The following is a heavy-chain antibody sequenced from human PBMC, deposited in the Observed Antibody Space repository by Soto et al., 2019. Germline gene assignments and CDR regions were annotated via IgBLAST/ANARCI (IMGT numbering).Heavy chain of an antibody. V-gene: IGHV3-21*01. CDR3: ARDRSTRDAFDI. J-gene: IGHJ3*02. CDR2: ISSSSSYI. CDR1: GFTFSSYS. Sequence: PGGSLRLSCAASGFTFSSYSMNWVRQAPGKGLEWVSSISSSSSYIYYADSVKGRFTISRGNAKNSLYLQMNSLRAEDTAVYYCARDRSTRDAFDIWGQGTMVTVSS. D-gene: IGHD3-16*02.